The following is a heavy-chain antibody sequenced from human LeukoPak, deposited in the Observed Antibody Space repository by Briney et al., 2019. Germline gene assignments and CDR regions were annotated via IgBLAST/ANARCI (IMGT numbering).Heavy chain of an antibody. CDR3: APWGLWWSGY. V-gene: IGHV3-30-3*01. CDR2: ISYDGSNK. Sequence: PGGSLRLSYAASGFTFSSYAMHWVRQAPGKGLEWVAVISYDGSNKYYADSVKGRFTISRDNSKNTLYLQMNSLRAEDTAVYYCAPWGLWWSGYWGQGTLVTVSS. CDR1: GFTFSSYA. J-gene: IGHJ4*02. D-gene: IGHD4/OR15-4a*01.